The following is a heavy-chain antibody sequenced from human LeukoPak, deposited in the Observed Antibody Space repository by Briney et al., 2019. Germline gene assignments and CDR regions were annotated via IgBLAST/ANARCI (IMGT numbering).Heavy chain of an antibody. CDR2: ISGSGGST. J-gene: IGHJ4*02. V-gene: IGHV3-23*01. CDR3: AKVVATTGYFDY. CDR1: GFTFSSYA. D-gene: IGHD5-12*01. Sequence: GWSLRLSCPASGFTFSSYAMSLVRQAPGKGLEGVSAISGSGGSTYYADSVKGRFTISRDNSKNTLYLQMNSLRAEDTAVYYCAKVVATTGYFDYWGQGTLVTVSS.